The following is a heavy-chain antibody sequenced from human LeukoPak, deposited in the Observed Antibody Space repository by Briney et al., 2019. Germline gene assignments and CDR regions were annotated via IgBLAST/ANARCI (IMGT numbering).Heavy chain of an antibody. J-gene: IGHJ3*02. CDR1: RFTFSSYS. CDR2: ISSSSSYI. V-gene: IGHV3-21*01. D-gene: IGHD6-13*01. Sequence: PGGSLRLSCAASRFTFSSYSMNWVRQAPGKGLEWVSSISSSSSYIYYADSVKGRFTISRDNAKNSLYLQMNSLRAEDTAVYYCASCYGKLGAFDIWGQGTMVTVSS. CDR3: ASCYGKLGAFDI.